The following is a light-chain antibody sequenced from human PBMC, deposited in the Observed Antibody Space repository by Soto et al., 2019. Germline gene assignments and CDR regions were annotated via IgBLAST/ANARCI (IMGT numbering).Light chain of an antibody. V-gene: IGKV3-15*01. Sequence: VMTQSPPTLSVSPGERAALSCRAIQMVSTNLAWYHQKPGQPPRLLIYFASTRATAVPARFTAGGSGTEFTLTISSLQSDDLAVYYCQQYDKWPRTFGQGTKVEIK. J-gene: IGKJ1*01. CDR3: QQYDKWPRT. CDR2: FAS. CDR1: QMVSTN.